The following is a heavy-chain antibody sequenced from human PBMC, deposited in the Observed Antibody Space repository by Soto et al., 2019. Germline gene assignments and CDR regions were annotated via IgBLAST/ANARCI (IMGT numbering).Heavy chain of an antibody. J-gene: IGHJ4*02. Sequence: EVQLLESGGGLVQPGGSLRLSCAASGFTFSSYAMSWVRQAPGKGLEWVSAISGSGGSTYYADSVKGRFTISRDNSKNTLYLQMNSLRADDTAVYYCAKDLVATITRFDYWGQGTLVTVSS. V-gene: IGHV3-23*01. CDR1: GFTFSSYA. CDR3: AKDLVATITRFDY. CDR2: ISGSGGST. D-gene: IGHD5-12*01.